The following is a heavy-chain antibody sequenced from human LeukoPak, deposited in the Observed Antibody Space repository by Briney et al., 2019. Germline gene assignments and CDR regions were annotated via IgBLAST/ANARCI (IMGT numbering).Heavy chain of an antibody. D-gene: IGHD2/OR15-2a*01. J-gene: IGHJ4*02. CDR3: RYFLPHFDY. V-gene: IGHV3-23*01. Sequence: GGPLRLSCAATGFTFSNFVMNCVRQAPGKGLEWVSAISASGGSTYYADSVKGRFTISRDNSKNALYLQMNSLRAEDTAVYYCRYFLPHFDYWGQGTLVTVSS. CDR1: GFTFSNFV. CDR2: ISASGGST.